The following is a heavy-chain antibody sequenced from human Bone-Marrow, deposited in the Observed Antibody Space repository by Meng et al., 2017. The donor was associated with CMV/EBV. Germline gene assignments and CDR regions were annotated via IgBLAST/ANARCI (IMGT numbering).Heavy chain of an antibody. CDR2: INHSGST. CDR1: GGSFSGYY. CDR3: ARKIGYCSSISCYIVY. Sequence: GSLRLSCAVYGGSFSGYYWSWIRQPPGKGLEWIGEINHSGSTNYNPSLKSRVTISVDTSKDQFSLKLTSVTAADTAVYYCARKIGYCSSISCYIVYWGQGALVTVSS. J-gene: IGHJ4*02. V-gene: IGHV4-34*01. D-gene: IGHD2-2*02.